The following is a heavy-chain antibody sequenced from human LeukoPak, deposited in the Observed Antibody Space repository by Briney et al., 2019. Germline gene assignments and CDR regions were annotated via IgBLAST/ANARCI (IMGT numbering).Heavy chain of an antibody. CDR2: IYYSGST. V-gene: IGHV4-59*01. Sequence: PSETLSLTCTVSGGSISSYYWSWIRQPPGKGLEWIGYIYYSGSTNYNPSLKSRVTISVDTSKNQFSLELSSVTAADTAVYYCARGALLQFYYYYYMDVWGKGTTVTVSS. CDR3: ARGALLQFYYYYYMDV. J-gene: IGHJ6*03. CDR1: GGSISSYY. D-gene: IGHD5-24*01.